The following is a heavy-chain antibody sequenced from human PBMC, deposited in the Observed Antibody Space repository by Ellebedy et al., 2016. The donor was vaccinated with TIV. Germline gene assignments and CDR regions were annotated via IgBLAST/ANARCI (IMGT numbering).Heavy chain of an antibody. CDR1: GGSISSYY. V-gene: IGHV4-59*08. CDR3: ARPMGPSGAFDI. Sequence: SETLSLXXTVSGGSISSYYWSWIRQPPGKGLEWIGYIYYSGSTNYNPSLKSRVTISVDTSKNQFSLKLSSVTAADTAVYYCARPMGPSGAFDIWGQGTMVTVSS. J-gene: IGHJ3*02. CDR2: IYYSGST. D-gene: IGHD3-10*01.